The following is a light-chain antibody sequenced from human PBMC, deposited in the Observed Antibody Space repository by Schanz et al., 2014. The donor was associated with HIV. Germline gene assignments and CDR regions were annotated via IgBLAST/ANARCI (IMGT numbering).Light chain of an antibody. CDR1: SSDIGGYDY. Sequence: QSALTQPRSVSGSPGQSVTISCTGTSSDIGGYDYVSWYQHHPGKAPKLIIYEVVKRPSGVSHRFSGSKSDNTASLTISGLQAEDEADYYCASYTNSATFVFGTATKLTVL. V-gene: IGLV2-11*01. CDR3: ASYTNSATFV. CDR2: EVV. J-gene: IGLJ1*01.